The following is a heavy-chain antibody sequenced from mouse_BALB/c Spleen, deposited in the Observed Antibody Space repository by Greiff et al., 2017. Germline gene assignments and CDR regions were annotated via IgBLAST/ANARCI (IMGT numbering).Heavy chain of an antibody. Sequence: EVKLVESGGGLVKPGGSLKLSCAASGFTFSSYAMSWVRQTPEKRLEWVASISSGGSTYYPDSVKGRFTISRDNARNILYLQMSSLRSEDTAMYYCARGTMITPSWFAYWGQGTLVTVSA. CDR1: GFTFSSYA. V-gene: IGHV5-6-5*01. D-gene: IGHD2-4*01. CDR2: ISSGGST. CDR3: ARGTMITPSWFAY. J-gene: IGHJ3*01.